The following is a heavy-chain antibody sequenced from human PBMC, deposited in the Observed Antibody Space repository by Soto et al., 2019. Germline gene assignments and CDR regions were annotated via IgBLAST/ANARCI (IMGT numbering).Heavy chain of an antibody. CDR1: GFTFSSYA. Sequence: PGGSLRLSCAASGFTFSSYAMSWVRQAPGKGLERVSAISGSGGSTYYADSVKGRFTISRDNSKNTLYLQMNSLRAEDSAVYYYVKAGDYDILTGSPIDYRGQGTLVTVSS. D-gene: IGHD3-9*01. V-gene: IGHV3-23*01. J-gene: IGHJ4*02. CDR2: ISGSGGST. CDR3: VKAGDYDILTGSPIDY.